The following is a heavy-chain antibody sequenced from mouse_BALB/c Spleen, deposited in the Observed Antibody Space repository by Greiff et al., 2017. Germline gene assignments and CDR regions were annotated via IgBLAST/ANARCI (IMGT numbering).Heavy chain of an antibody. CDR3: ARMVGGFYAMDY. Sequence: EVQLQQSGPELVKPGASVKIPCKASGYTFTDYNMDWVKQSHGKSLEWIGDINPNNGGTIYNQKFKGKATLTVDKSSSTAYMELRSLTSEDTAFYYCARMVGGFYAMDYWGQGTSVTVSS. D-gene: IGHD1-1*02. J-gene: IGHJ4*01. CDR1: GYTFTDYN. V-gene: IGHV1-18*01. CDR2: INPNNGGT.